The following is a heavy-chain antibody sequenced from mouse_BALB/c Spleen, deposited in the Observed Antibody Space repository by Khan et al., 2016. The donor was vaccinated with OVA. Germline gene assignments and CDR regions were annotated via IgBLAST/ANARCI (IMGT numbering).Heavy chain of an antibody. CDR2: IYPGSGRT. Sequence: QVQLQQSGPELVKPGASVKMSCKASGYTFTDYVINWVKQRTGQGLEWIGDIYPGSGRTYYNEKFKGKAKLTADKSSTTAYMQLSSLTFEDSAVDVCTRGGYSVFAYWGQGTLVTVSA. CDR3: TRGGYSVFAY. CDR1: GYTFTDYV. V-gene: IGHV1-77*01. D-gene: IGHD1-1*01. J-gene: IGHJ3*01.